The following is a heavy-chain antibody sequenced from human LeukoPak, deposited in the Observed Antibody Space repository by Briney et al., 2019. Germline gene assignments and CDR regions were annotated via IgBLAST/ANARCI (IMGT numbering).Heavy chain of an antibody. Sequence: ASVKVSCKASGYTFTSHYMHWVRQAPGQGPEWMGGINPSGGSTTSAQKFQDRVTMTRDTSTSTVYMELSSLRSEDTAVYYCARETYNYGKTFDYWGQGTLVTVSS. J-gene: IGHJ4*02. V-gene: IGHV1-46*01. CDR1: GYTFTSHY. CDR2: INPSGGST. CDR3: ARETYNYGKTFDY. D-gene: IGHD5-18*01.